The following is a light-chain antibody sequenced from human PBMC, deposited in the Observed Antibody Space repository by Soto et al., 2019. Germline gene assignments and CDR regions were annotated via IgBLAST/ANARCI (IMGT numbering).Light chain of an antibody. CDR1: QDVSIF. CDR3: QQRSTWLYT. V-gene: IGKV3-11*02. J-gene: IGKJ2*01. Sequence: EILLAQSPATLSLSPGERATLSCKASQDVSIFLAWYQQKPGQAPRLLIHDASNRATGVPARFSGSGFGRDFTLNITSLDPEDFSVYYCQQRSTWLYTFGQGTKLEV. CDR2: DAS.